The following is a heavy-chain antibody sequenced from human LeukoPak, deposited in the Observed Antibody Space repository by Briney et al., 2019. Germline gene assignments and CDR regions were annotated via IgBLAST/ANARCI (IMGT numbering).Heavy chain of an antibody. CDR2: IYYSGST. Sequence: SETLSLTCTVSGGSISSYYWSWIRQPPGKGLEWIGYIYYSGSTNYNPSLKSRVTISVDTSKNQFSLKLSSVTAADTAVYYCARDRPGSYLDAFDIWGQGIMVTVSS. J-gene: IGHJ3*02. V-gene: IGHV4-59*01. CDR3: ARDRPGSYLDAFDI. D-gene: IGHD3-10*01. CDR1: GGSISSYY.